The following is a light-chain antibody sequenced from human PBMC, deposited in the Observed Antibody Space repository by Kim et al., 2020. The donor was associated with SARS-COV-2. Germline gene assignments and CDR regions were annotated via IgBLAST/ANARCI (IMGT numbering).Light chain of an antibody. CDR2: DVS. CDR3: CSYADSYTWL. V-gene: IGLV2-11*01. CDR1: SSDVGGHNY. Sequence: QSALTQPRSVSGSPGQSVTISCTGTSSDVGGHNYVSWYQQHPGKAPKLMIYDVSKRPSGVPDRFSGSKSGNTASLTISGLQAEDEADYYCCSYADSYTWLFGGGTKLTVL. J-gene: IGLJ3*02.